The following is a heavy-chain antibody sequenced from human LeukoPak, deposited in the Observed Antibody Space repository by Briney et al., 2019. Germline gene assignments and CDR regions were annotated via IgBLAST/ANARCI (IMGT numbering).Heavy chain of an antibody. Sequence: GGSLRLSCAASGFTFSTYSMNWVRQAPGKGLEWVGFIRSKADGGTTDYAAPVKGRFTISRDDSKNTLYLQMNSLKTEDTAVYYCTTYSHYWGQGTLVTVSS. J-gene: IGHJ4*02. V-gene: IGHV3-15*01. D-gene: IGHD1-26*01. CDR1: GFTFSTYS. CDR3: TTYSHY. CDR2: IRSKADGGTT.